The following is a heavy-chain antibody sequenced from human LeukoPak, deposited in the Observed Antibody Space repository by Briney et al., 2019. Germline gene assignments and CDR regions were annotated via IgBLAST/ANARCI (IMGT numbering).Heavy chain of an antibody. V-gene: IGHV4-34*01. D-gene: IGHD3-22*01. CDR3: ATLGFSSGYYYYFDH. Sequence: SETLSLTCAVYGGSFSGYYWSWIRQPPGKGLEWIGEINHSGSTNYNPSLKSRVTISVDTSKNQFSLKLSSVTAADTAVYYCATLGFSSGYYYYFDHWGQGTLVTVSS. CDR2: INHSGST. J-gene: IGHJ4*02. CDR1: GGSFSGYY.